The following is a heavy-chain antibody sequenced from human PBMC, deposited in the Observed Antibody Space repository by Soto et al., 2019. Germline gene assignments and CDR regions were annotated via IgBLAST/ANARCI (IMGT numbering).Heavy chain of an antibody. CDR1: CSSSSNLSYL. CDR3: ARRSSSGWFFDY. V-gene: IGHV4-39*01. D-gene: IGHD6-13*01. J-gene: IGHJ4*02. CDR2: IYYGGST. Sequence: EIPALPNTVFCSSSSNLSYLRGCNRQSPGKGLEWIGTIYYGGSTSYNPSLKSRVTISVDTSKNQFSLKLSSVTAADTALYYCARRSSSGWFFDYWGQGTLVTVSS.